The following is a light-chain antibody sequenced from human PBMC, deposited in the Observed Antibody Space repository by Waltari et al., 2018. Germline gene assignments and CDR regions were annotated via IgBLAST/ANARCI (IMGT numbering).Light chain of an antibody. CDR3: QQYATSPRT. CDR2: GGS. Sequence: EIVLTQSPGTVSLSPGEGATLSCRASQSVASSYVAWYQQKPGQAPRLLIYGGSGRATGSPDRFSGSWSETDFSLTISRVRPEDSAVYYCQQYATSPRTFGQGTKVESK. J-gene: IGKJ1*01. V-gene: IGKV3-20*01. CDR1: QSVASSY.